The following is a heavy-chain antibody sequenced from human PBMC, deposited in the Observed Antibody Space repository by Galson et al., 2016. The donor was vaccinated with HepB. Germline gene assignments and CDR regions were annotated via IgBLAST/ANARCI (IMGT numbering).Heavy chain of an antibody. CDR1: GFSLSTTEMG. CDR2: IYWDDDK. D-gene: IGHD2-2*01. Sequence: PALVKPTQTLTLTCTFSGFSLSTTEMGVGWIRQPPGKALEWLALIYWDDDKRYSPSLKTRLTITKDTSKNQVVLTMTNMDPVDTATYYFAHRPIGCNSTRCDAYGFDPWGQGTLVPVSS. J-gene: IGHJ5*02. CDR3: AHRPIGCNSTRCDAYGFDP. V-gene: IGHV2-5*02.